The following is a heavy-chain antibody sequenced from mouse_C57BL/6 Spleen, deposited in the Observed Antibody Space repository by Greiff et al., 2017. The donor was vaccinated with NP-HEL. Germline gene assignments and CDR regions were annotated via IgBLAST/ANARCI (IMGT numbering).Heavy chain of an antibody. Sequence: EVQRVESGGGLVKPGGSLKLSCAASGFTFSSYAMSWVRQTPEKRLEWVATISDGGSYTYYPDNVKGRFTISRDNAKNNLYLQMSHLKSEDTAMYYCARDENYYGSSPFAYWGQGTLVTVSA. CDR3: ARDENYYGSSPFAY. J-gene: IGHJ3*01. CDR2: ISDGGSYT. CDR1: GFTFSSYA. V-gene: IGHV5-4*01. D-gene: IGHD1-1*01.